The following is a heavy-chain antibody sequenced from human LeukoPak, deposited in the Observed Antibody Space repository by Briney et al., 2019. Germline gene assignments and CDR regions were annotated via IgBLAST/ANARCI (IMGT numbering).Heavy chain of an antibody. V-gene: IGHV3-21*01. CDR2: ISSSSYI. D-gene: IGHD3-22*01. CDR1: GFTFSSYS. J-gene: IGHJ4*02. Sequence: GGSLRLSCAASGFTFSSYSMNWVRQAPGKGLEWVSSISSSSYIYYADSVKGRITISRDNAKNSLYLQMNSLRAEDTAVYYCARAKYYYDSSGYFFDYWGQGTLVTVSS. CDR3: ARAKYYYDSSGYFFDY.